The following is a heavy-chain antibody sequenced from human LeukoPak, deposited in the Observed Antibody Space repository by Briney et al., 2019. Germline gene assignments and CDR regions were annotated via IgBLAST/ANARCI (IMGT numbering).Heavy chain of an antibody. CDR1: GFTFSSYA. CDR3: AFQMGGIAVAERV. J-gene: IGHJ4*02. Sequence: GGSLRLSRAASGFTFSSYAMSWVRQAPGKGLEWVSAISGSGGSTYYADSVKGRFTISRDNSKNTLYLQMNSLRAEDTAVYYCAFQMGGIAVAERVWGQGTLVTVSS. V-gene: IGHV3-23*01. CDR2: ISGSGGST. D-gene: IGHD6-19*01.